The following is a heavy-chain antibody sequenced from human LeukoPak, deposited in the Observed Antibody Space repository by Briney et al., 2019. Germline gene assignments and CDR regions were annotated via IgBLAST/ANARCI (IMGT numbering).Heavy chain of an antibody. V-gene: IGHV3-7*01. D-gene: IGHD3-3*01. J-gene: IGHJ4*02. CDR2: IGPDGSAK. CDR3: ARGPYYDFWSGYYEPDFDY. Sequence: GGSLRLSCAASGFTFSNYWMSWVRQAPGKGLEWVATIGPDGSAKSYVDSVKGRFTISRDSAKNSLYLQMNSLRAEDTAVYYCARGPYYDFWSGYYEPDFDYWGQGTLVTVSS. CDR1: GFTFSNYW.